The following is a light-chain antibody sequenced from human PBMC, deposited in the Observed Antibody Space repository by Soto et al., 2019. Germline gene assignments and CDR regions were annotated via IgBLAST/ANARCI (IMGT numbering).Light chain of an antibody. V-gene: IGKV1-17*01. Sequence: DIQMTQSPSSLSASVGDRVTITCRASQGIRNELGWYQQKPGKAPKRLIYAASSLQSGVPSRFSGSGSGTEFSLTISSLQLEDCATYYCLQHNSYPRTFGKGTKVEIK. J-gene: IGKJ1*01. CDR1: QGIRNE. CDR2: AAS. CDR3: LQHNSYPRT.